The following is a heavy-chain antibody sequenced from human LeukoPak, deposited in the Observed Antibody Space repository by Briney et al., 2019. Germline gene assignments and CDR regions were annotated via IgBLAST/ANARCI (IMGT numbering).Heavy chain of an antibody. CDR3: ATFQAYANSGHLRPYFDY. V-gene: IGHV1-24*01. J-gene: IGHJ4*02. Sequence: ASVTVSCKLSGYSLTELAIHWVRQAPGKGLEWMGGSDPEDVKTSFAEKFQGRVTFTEDTSTDTAFTELSRLRSDDTAVYYCATFQAYANSGHLRPYFDYWGQGTLVTVSS. D-gene: IGHD3-22*01. CDR2: SDPEDVKT. CDR1: GYSLTELA.